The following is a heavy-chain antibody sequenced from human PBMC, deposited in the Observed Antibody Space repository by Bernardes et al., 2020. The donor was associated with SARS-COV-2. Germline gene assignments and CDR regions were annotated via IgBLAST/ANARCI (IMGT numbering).Heavy chain of an antibody. CDR3: VRDNYGSFDY. V-gene: IGHV3-48*04. Sequence: GGSLRLSCAASGFTFSSYSMNWVRQAPGKGLEWVSYISGRSSTRYQADSVKGRFTISRDNAKNSLYLQMNSLRVEDTAVYYCVRDNYGSFDYWGQGNLVTGSS. D-gene: IGHD3-16*01. CDR1: GFTFSSYS. CDR2: ISGRSSTR. J-gene: IGHJ4*02.